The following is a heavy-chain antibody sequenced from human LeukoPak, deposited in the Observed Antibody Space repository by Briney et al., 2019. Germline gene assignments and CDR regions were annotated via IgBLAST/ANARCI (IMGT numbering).Heavy chain of an antibody. V-gene: IGHV1-69*06. CDR1: GGTFSSYA. CDR2: IIPIFGTA. CDR3: ARDATLTTTGSIRWFDP. J-gene: IGHJ5*02. Sequence: SVKVSCKASGGTFSSYAISWVRQAPGHGLECMGGIIPIFGTANYAQKFQGRVTITADKSTSTAYMELSSLRSEDTAVYYCARDATLTTTGSIRWFDPWGQGTLVTVSS. D-gene: IGHD4/OR15-4a*01.